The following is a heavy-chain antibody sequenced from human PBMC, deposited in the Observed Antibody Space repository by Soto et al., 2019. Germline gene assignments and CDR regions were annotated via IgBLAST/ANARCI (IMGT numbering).Heavy chain of an antibody. CDR3: ARDRVVVPAAIGLYGMDV. J-gene: IGHJ6*02. Sequence: KVSCKASGGTFSSYAISWVRQAPGQGLEWMGGIIPIFGTANYAQKFQGRVTITADKSTSTAYMELSSLRSEDTAVYYCARDRVVVPAAIGLYGMDVWGQGTTVTVSS. D-gene: IGHD2-2*01. CDR2: IIPIFGTA. V-gene: IGHV1-69*06. CDR1: GGTFSSYA.